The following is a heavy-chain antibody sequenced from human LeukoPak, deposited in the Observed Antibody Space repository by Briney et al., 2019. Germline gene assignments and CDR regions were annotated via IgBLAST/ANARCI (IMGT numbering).Heavy chain of an antibody. CDR2: ISTYNGNT. V-gene: IGHV1-18*01. D-gene: IGHD3-16*01. CDR3: AREAGLDWFDP. Sequence: GASVKVSCKASGYTFSNFGISWGRQAPGQGLEWMGWISTYNGNTKYAQKLQGRVTMTTDTSTSTANMELRSLRSDDTAVYYCAREAGLDWFDPWGQGTLVTVSS. CDR1: GYTFSNFG. J-gene: IGHJ5*02.